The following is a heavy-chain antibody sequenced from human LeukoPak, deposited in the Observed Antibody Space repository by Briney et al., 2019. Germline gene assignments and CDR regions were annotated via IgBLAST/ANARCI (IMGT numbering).Heavy chain of an antibody. CDR3: ARDQYYDSSGYYYRWFDP. V-gene: IGHV4-59*01. J-gene: IGHJ5*02. CDR2: IYYSGST. Sequence: SSETLSLTCAVSGYSISSYYWSWIRQPPGKGLEWIGYIYYSGSTNYNPSLKSRVTISVDTSKNQFSLKLSSVTAADTAVYYCARDQYYDSSGYYYRWFDPWGQGTLVTVSS. CDR1: GYSISSYY. D-gene: IGHD3-22*01.